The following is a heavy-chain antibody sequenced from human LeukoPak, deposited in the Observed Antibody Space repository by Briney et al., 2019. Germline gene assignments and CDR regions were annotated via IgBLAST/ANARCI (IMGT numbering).Heavy chain of an antibody. CDR2: IIPILGIA. Sequence: ASVKVSCKASGGTFSSYAISWVRQAPGQGLEWMGRIIPILGIANYAQKFQGRVTITADKSTSTAYMELSSLRSEDTAMYYCASLTYYYDSRGKGDAFDIWGQGTMDTVSS. D-gene: IGHD3-22*01. V-gene: IGHV1-69*04. J-gene: IGHJ3*02. CDR3: ASLTYYYDSRGKGDAFDI. CDR1: GGTFSSYA.